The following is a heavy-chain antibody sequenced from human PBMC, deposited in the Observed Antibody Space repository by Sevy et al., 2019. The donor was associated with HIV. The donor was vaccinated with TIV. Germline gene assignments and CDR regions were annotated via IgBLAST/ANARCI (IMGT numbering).Heavy chain of an antibody. CDR2: IWYDGSNK. CDR1: GFTFSSYG. J-gene: IGHJ5*02. V-gene: IGHV3-33*06. Sequence: GGSLRLSCAASGFTFSSYGMHWVRQAPGKGLEWVAVIWYDGSNKYYADSVKGRFTISRDNSKNTLYLQMNSLRAEDTAVYYCAKASDGSGSYWGWFDPWGQGTLVTVSS. CDR3: AKASDGSGSYWGWFDP. D-gene: IGHD3-10*01.